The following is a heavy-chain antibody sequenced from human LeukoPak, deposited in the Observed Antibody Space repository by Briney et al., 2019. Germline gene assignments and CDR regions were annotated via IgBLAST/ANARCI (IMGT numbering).Heavy chain of an antibody. V-gene: IGHV4-61*01. D-gene: IGHD6-6*01. CDR1: GVSVSSPNSY. CDR2: VYYIGTT. Sequence: SETLSLTCIVSGVSVSSPNSYWSWIRQPPGKGLEWIGNVYYIGTTSYNSSLKSRVIISVDTSKNQFSLEVTSVTAADTAVYYCARHTSSSPWFDPWVQGTLVTVSS. J-gene: IGHJ5*02. CDR3: ARHTSSSPWFDP.